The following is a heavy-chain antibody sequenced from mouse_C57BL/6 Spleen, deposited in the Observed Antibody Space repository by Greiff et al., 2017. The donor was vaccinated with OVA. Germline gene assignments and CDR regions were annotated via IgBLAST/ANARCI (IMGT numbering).Heavy chain of an antibody. Sequence: DVMLVESGGGLVKPGGSLKLSCAASGFTFSDYGMHWVRQAPEKGLEWVAYISSGSSTIYYADTVKGRFTISRDNAKNTLFLQMTSLRSEDTAMYYCAREGLRNFDYWGQGTTLTVSS. J-gene: IGHJ2*01. D-gene: IGHD2-4*01. V-gene: IGHV5-17*01. CDR3: AREGLRNFDY. CDR2: ISSGSSTI. CDR1: GFTFSDYG.